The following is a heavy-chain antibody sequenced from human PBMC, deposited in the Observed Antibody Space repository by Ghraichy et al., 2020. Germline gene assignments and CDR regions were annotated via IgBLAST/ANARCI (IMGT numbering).Heavy chain of an antibody. D-gene: IGHD2-15*01. CDR3: ARSSRDLYCSVSSCYFDY. CDR1: GFTFKTFS. J-gene: IGHJ4*02. Sequence: GGSLRLSCTASGFTFKTFSMNWVRQAPGKGLEWISYIGYGGNMISDADSVKGRFTISRDDARNSLYLQMDSLTDEDTAVYYCARSSRDLYCSVSSCYFDYWGQGTLVTVSS. CDR2: IGYGGNMI. V-gene: IGHV3-48*02.